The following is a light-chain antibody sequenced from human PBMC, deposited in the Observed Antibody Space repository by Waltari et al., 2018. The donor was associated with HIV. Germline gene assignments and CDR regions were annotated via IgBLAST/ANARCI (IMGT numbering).Light chain of an antibody. J-gene: IGLJ3*02. V-gene: IGLV3-25*03. CDR2: KDS. Sequence: SYELTQPPSVSVSPGQTARLTCSGDALPKQYAYWYQQKPGQAPVLVIYKDSERPSGIPERFSGSSSGTTVTLTISGVQAEDEADYYCQAVDSSGTYKGNWVFGGGTKLTVL. CDR3: QAVDSSGTYKGNWV. CDR1: ALPKQY.